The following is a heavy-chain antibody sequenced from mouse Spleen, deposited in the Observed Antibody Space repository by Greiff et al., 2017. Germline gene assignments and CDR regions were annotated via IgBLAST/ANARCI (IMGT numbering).Heavy chain of an antibody. CDR1: GYTFTDYY. CDR3: ARSRRDGLYAMDY. J-gene: IGHJ4*01. D-gene: IGHD2-3*01. V-gene: IGHV1-77*01. Sequence: VQLQQSGAELARPGASVKLSCKASGYTFTDYYINWVKQRTGQGLEWIGEIYPGSGNTYYNEKFKGKATLTADKSSSTAYMQLSSLTSDDSAVYFCARSRRDGLYAMDYWGQGTSVTVSS. CDR2: IYPGSGNT.